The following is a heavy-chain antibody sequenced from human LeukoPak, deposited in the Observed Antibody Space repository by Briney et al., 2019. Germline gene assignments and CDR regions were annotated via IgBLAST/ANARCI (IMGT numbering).Heavy chain of an antibody. CDR2: IDPSDSET. D-gene: IGHD7-27*01. Sequence: GESLKISCEASGYSFTSYWIGWVRHMPGKGLEWMGIIDPSDSETRYTPSFQGQVTISVDKSLTTAYLQWNSLKASDTAMYYCARQTAMGRSGDCWGQGTLITVSS. V-gene: IGHV5-51*01. CDR3: ARQTAMGRSGDC. CDR1: GYSFTSYW. J-gene: IGHJ4*02.